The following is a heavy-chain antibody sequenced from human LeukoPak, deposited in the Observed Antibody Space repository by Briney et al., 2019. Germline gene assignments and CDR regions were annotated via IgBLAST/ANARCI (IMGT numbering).Heavy chain of an antibody. D-gene: IGHD2-15*01. J-gene: IGHJ1*01. Sequence: GGSLRLSCAASGFTFSSYAMSWVRQAPGKGLEWVSAIIKSGSHIYYADSVKGRFTISRDNANNSLYLQMTGLRAEDTAVYYCARDEDIVVVVAATRLSEYFQHWGQGTLVTVSS. CDR3: ARDEDIVVVVAATRLSEYFQH. V-gene: IGHV3-21*04. CDR1: GFTFSSYA. CDR2: IIKSGSHI.